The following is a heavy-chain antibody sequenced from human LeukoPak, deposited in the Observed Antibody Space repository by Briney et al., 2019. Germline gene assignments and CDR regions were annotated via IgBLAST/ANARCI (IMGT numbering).Heavy chain of an antibody. J-gene: IGHJ4*02. CDR1: GFTFSSYD. D-gene: IGHD3-22*01. CDR2: VWYDGSHK. Sequence: QPGRSLRLSCAASGFTFSSYDMHWVRQAPGKGLEWVAVVWYDGSHKYYAESVKGRFTISRDNSKNTLNLQMNSLRAEDTAVYYCSRDPFDYYDSSGYSRPRNYYFDYWGQGSLVTVSS. CDR3: SRDPFDYYDSSGYSRPRNYYFDY. V-gene: IGHV3-33*01.